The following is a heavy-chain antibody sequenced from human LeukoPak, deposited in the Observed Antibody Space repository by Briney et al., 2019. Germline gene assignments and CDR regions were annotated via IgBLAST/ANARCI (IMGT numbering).Heavy chain of an antibody. J-gene: IGHJ4*02. Sequence: GGSLRLSCAVSGFTFSSYWMTWVRQAPGKGLEWVANIKQDGSDKYYVDSVKGRFTISRDNAKNSLYLQMNSLRAEDTAVYYCARDLRWYDYWGQGTLVTVSS. CDR2: IKQDGSDK. D-gene: IGHD4-23*01. CDR3: ARDLRWYDY. CDR1: GFTFSSYW. V-gene: IGHV3-7*01.